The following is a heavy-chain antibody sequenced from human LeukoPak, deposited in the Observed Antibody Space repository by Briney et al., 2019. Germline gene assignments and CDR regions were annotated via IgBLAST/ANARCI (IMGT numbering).Heavy chain of an antibody. CDR2: IGSSGVNT. CDR1: GFTFSDYA. D-gene: IGHD3-10*01. CDR3: AIGRNSGSYFGIDP. Sequence: PGGSLRLSCAASGFTFSDYAMSWVRQAPGKGLEWVSGIGSSGVNTDYATSVKGRFTISRDNTKSTLHLLMNSLRVADTATYYCAIGRNSGSYFGIDPWGQGTPVSVSS. V-gene: IGHV3-23*01. J-gene: IGHJ5*02.